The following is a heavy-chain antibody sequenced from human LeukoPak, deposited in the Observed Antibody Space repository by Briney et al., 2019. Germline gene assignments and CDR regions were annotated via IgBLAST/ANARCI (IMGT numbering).Heavy chain of an antibody. CDR3: ASLSNDFWSGYYRASGHLFDY. D-gene: IGHD3-3*01. Sequence: PSETLSLTCTVSGGSISSYYWSWIRQPPGKGLEWIGYIYYSGSTNYNPSLKSRVTISVDTSKNQFSLKLSSVTAADTAVYYCASLSNDFWSGYYRASGHLFDYWGQGTLVTVSS. V-gene: IGHV4-59*08. CDR2: IYYSGST. J-gene: IGHJ4*02. CDR1: GGSISSYY.